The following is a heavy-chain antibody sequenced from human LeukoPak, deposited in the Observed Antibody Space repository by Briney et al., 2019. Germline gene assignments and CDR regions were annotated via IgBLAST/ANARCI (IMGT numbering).Heavy chain of an antibody. CDR1: GYTFTGYY. V-gene: IGHV1-46*01. CDR3: ARDSTTVTYPDY. J-gene: IGHJ4*02. Sequence: GASVKVSRKASGYTFTGYYMHWVRQAPGQGLEWMGIINPSGGSTSYAQKFQGRVTMTRDTSTSTVYMELSSLRSEDTAVYYCARDSTTVTYPDYWGQGTLVTVSS. CDR2: INPSGGST. D-gene: IGHD4-17*01.